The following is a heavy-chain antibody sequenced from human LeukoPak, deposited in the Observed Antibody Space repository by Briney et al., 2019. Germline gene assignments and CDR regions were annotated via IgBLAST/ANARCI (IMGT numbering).Heavy chain of an antibody. CDR2: IYHSGST. CDR1: GDSISSVKL. Sequence: PSETLSLTCVVSGDSISSVKLWSWIRQPPGKGLEWIGYIYHSGSTYYNPSLRSRVTISVDRSKNQFSLKLSSVTAADTAVYYCASGGYSYGFDYWGQGTLVTVS. J-gene: IGHJ4*02. CDR3: ASGGYSYGFDY. D-gene: IGHD5-18*01. V-gene: IGHV4-30-2*01.